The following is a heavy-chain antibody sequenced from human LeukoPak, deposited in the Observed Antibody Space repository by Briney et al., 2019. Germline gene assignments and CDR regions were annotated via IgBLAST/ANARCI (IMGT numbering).Heavy chain of an antibody. V-gene: IGHV4-34*01. CDR2: INHSGST. D-gene: IGHD3-9*01. Sequence: SETLSLTCAVYGGSFSGYYWSWIRQPPAKGLEWIGEINHSGSTNYNPSLKSRVTISVDTSKNQFSLKLSSVTAADTAVYYCARRKRYFDWLPFDYWGQGTLVTVSS. J-gene: IGHJ4*02. CDR3: ARRKRYFDWLPFDY. CDR1: GGSFSGYY.